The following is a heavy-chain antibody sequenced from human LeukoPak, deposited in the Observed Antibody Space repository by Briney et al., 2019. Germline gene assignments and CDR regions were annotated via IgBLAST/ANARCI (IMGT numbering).Heavy chain of an antibody. Sequence: PGGSLRLSCAASGFTFSTYVMSWVRQAPGKGLEWVSVISGRGGSTYYADSVKGRFTISRDNSKNTLYLQINSLRAEDTAVYYCAKEPYGSGRYHFDYWGQGTLVTVSS. CDR2: ISGRGGST. J-gene: IGHJ4*02. CDR1: GFTFSTYV. D-gene: IGHD3-10*01. CDR3: AKEPYGSGRYHFDY. V-gene: IGHV3-23*01.